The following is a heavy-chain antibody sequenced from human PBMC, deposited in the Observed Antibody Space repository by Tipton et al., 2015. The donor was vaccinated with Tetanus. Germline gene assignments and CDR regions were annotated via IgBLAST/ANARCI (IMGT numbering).Heavy chain of an antibody. CDR3: ARAHCSDGVCNFDY. V-gene: IGHV5-51*01. Sequence: QLVQSGGEVKKPGESLKISCKGSGYIFNNYWIGWMRQMPGKGLEWMGIIYPGDSDTRYSPSFQGQVTISVDKSISTAYLQWSSLKASDTSMFYCARAHCSDGVCNFDYWGQGALVTVAS. CDR1: GYIFNNYW. D-gene: IGHD2-8*01. J-gene: IGHJ4*02. CDR2: IYPGDSDT.